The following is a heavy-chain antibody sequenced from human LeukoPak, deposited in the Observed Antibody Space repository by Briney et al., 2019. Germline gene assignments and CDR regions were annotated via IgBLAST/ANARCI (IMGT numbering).Heavy chain of an antibody. CDR3: AKDLVSGNWFDP. CDR1: GFTFSSYA. V-gene: IGHV3-23*01. D-gene: IGHD2-8*02. CDR2: ISGSGGST. Sequence: HPGGSLRLSCAASGFTFSSYAMSWVRQAPGKGLEWVSAISGSGGSTYYADSVKGRFTISRDNSKNTLYLQMNSLRAEDTAVYYCAKDLVSGNWFDPWGQGTLVTVSS. J-gene: IGHJ5*02.